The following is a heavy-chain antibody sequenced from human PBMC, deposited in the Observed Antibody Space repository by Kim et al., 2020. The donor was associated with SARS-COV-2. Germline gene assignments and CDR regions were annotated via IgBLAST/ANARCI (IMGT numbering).Heavy chain of an antibody. V-gene: IGHV3-30-3*01. CDR1: GFTFSNCA. D-gene: IGHD3-16*01. J-gene: IGHJ6*01. Sequence: GGSLRLSCAASGFTFSNCAMHWVRQAPGKGLEWVAVISYDGGNRKYADSVKVRFTISRDNSKNTLNLQLNSQRAEDTAPYDYSRNTGPHLGGLATSYY. CDR2: ISYDGGNR. CDR3: SRNTGPHLGGLATSYY.